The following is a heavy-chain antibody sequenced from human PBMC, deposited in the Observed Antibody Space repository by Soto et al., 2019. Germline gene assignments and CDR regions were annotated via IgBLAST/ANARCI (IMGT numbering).Heavy chain of an antibody. CDR1: GFTFSSYN. V-gene: IGHV3-48*01. CDR2: ISSSSSTI. D-gene: IGHD3-22*01. Sequence: PGGSLRLSCAASGFTFSSYNMNWVRQAPGKGLEWVSYISSSSSTIYYADSVKGRFTISRDNAKNTAYLQMSSLRAEDTAVYYCVKGEYYYDGSAYYPFDYWGQGRMVTVSS. J-gene: IGHJ4*02. CDR3: VKGEYYYDGSAYYPFDY.